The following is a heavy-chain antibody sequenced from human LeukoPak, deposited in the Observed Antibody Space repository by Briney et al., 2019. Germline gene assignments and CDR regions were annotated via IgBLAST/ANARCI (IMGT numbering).Heavy chain of an antibody. V-gene: IGHV1-2*06. CDR2: INPNSGGT. Sequence: ASVKVSCKASGYTFTGYYMHWVRLAPGQGHEWMGRINPNSGGTNYAQKFQGRVTMTRDTSISTAYMELSRLRSDDTAVYYCARGLEMATISSVGWGQGTLVTVSS. CDR3: ARGLEMATISSVG. D-gene: IGHD5-24*01. J-gene: IGHJ4*02. CDR1: GYTFTGYY.